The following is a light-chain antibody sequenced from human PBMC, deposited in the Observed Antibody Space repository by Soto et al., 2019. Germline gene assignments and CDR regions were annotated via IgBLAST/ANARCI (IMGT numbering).Light chain of an antibody. CDR3: QTYASSLV. J-gene: IGLJ3*02. CDR2: GNS. CDR1: SSNIGAGYD. Sequence: QSVLTQPPSVSGAPGQRVTISCTGSSSNIGAGYDVHWYQQLPGTAPKLLIYGNSNRPSGVPDRFSGSKSGTSASLAITGLQAEDEADYYCQTYASSLVFGGGTQLTVL. V-gene: IGLV1-40*01.